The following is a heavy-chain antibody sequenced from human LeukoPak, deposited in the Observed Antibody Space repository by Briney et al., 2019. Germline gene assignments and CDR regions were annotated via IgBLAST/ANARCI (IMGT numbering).Heavy chain of an antibody. J-gene: IGHJ4*02. CDR3: ARRTSSGWYGDY. CDR1: GYSISSGYY. CDR2: INHSGST. V-gene: IGHV4-34*01. D-gene: IGHD6-19*01. Sequence: SETLSLTCAVSGYSISSGYYWSWIRQPPGKGLEWIGEINHSGSTNYNPSLKSRVTISVDTSKNQFSLKLSSVTAADTAVYYCARRTSSGWYGDYWGQGTLVTVSS.